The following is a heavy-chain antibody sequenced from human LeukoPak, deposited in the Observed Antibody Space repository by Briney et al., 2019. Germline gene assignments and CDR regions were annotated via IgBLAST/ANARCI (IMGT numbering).Heavy chain of an antibody. D-gene: IGHD3-10*01. Sequence: GGSLRLSCAASGLTFSDYGITCVRQAPGKGLEWGSGISGRVDKTFYADSVKVRFYISRDTFKNTLYLQMNSLRAEDTGVYYCAKDLLRWFGESPDFAPGTLGVWGKGTTVTISS. V-gene: IGHV3-23*01. CDR2: ISGRVDKT. CDR1: GLTFSDYG. J-gene: IGHJ6*04. CDR3: AKDLLRWFGESPDFAPGTLGV.